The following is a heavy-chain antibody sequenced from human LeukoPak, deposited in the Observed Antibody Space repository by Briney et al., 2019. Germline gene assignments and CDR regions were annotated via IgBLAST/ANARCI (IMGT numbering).Heavy chain of an antibody. V-gene: IGHV4-34*01. CDR3: AVKYNDSSGYYGLFDY. D-gene: IGHD3-22*01. CDR2: INHSGST. Sequence: SETLSLTCAVYGGSFSGYYWSWIRQPPGKGLEWIGEINHSGSTNYNPSLKSRVTILVDTSKNQFSLKLSSVTAADTAVYYCAVKYNDSSGYYGLFDYWGQGTLVTVSS. CDR1: GGSFSGYY. J-gene: IGHJ4*02.